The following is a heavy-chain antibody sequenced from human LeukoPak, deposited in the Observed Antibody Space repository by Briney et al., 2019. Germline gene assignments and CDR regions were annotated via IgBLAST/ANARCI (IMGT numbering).Heavy chain of an antibody. V-gene: IGHV3-30*18. CDR1: GFTFSSYG. Sequence: GRSLRLSCAASGFTFSSYGMHWVRQAPGKGLEWVAVISYDGSNKYYADSVKGRFTISRDNSKNTLYLQMNSLRAEDTAVYYCAKLDCSGGSCYGFDYYYYSMDVWGKGTTVTVSS. CDR2: ISYDGSNK. CDR3: AKLDCSGGSCYGFDYYYYSMDV. D-gene: IGHD2-15*01. J-gene: IGHJ6*04.